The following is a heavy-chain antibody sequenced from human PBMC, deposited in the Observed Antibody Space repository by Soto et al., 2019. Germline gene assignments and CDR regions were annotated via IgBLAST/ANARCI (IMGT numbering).Heavy chain of an antibody. J-gene: IGHJ4*02. CDR3: ARWGRTDCRYFAS. CDR1: GFTISDYY. Sequence: EVQLVESGGGLVQPGGSLRLSCAAAGFTISDYYMDWVRQAPGMGLEWVARTRNKVNSYTTEYAASVKGRFTISRDGSKNSVYRQMNSLKTEDTAVYYCARWGRTDCRYFASWCQGTLVTVSS. D-gene: IGHD1-26*01. CDR2: TRNKVNSYTT. V-gene: IGHV3-72*01.